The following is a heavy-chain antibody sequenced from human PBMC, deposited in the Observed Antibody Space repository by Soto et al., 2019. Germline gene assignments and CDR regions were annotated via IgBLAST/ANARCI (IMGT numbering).Heavy chain of an antibody. D-gene: IGHD3-22*01. CDR1: GGSISSSSYY. Sequence: QLQLQESGPGLVKPSETLSLTCTVSGGSISSSSYYWGWIRQPPGKGLEWIGSIYYSGSTYYNPSLKSRVTISVDTSKNQFSLKLSSVTAADTAVYYCARYPTYYYDSSGFDYWGQGTLVTVSS. CDR2: IYYSGST. V-gene: IGHV4-39*01. J-gene: IGHJ4*02. CDR3: ARYPTYYYDSSGFDY.